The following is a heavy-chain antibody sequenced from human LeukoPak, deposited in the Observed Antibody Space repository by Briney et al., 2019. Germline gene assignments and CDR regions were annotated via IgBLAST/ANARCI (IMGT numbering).Heavy chain of an antibody. Sequence: GXSLRLSCAASGFTFSDYYMSWIRQAPGKGLEWVSYISNTGSTTQYADSVKGRFTIYRDNAKNSLHLQMNSLRAEDTAVYYCARVRGSYSVDYWGQGTLVTVSS. CDR1: GFTFSDYY. D-gene: IGHD1-26*01. J-gene: IGHJ4*02. V-gene: IGHV3-11*04. CDR2: ISNTGSTT. CDR3: ARVRGSYSVDY.